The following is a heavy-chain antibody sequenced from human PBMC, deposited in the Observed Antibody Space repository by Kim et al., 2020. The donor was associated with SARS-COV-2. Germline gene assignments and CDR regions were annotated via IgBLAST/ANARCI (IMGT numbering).Heavy chain of an antibody. D-gene: IGHD2-2*01. J-gene: IGHJ6*02. Sequence: GGSLRLSCAASGFTFSSYSMNWVRQAPGKGLEWVSYISSSSSTIYYADSVKGRFTISRDNAKNSLYLQMNSLRDEDTAVYYCARVGYCSSTSCYPLEYYYYGMDVWGQGTTVTVSS. CDR3: ARVGYCSSTSCYPLEYYYYGMDV. CDR2: ISSSSSTI. V-gene: IGHV3-48*02. CDR1: GFTFSSYS.